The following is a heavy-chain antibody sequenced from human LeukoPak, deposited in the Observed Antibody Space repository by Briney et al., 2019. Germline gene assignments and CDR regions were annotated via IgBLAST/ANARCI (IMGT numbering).Heavy chain of an antibody. D-gene: IGHD5-24*01. CDR2: INPSGGST. CDR1: GGTFSSYA. CDR3: ARDRGGYNSYYFDY. V-gene: IGHV1-46*01. J-gene: IGHJ4*02. Sequence: AASVKVSCKASGGTFSSYAISWVRQAPGQGLEWMGIINPSGGSTSYAQKFQGRVTMTRDMSTSTVYMELSSLRSEDTAVYYCARDRGGYNSYYFDYWGQGTLVTVSS.